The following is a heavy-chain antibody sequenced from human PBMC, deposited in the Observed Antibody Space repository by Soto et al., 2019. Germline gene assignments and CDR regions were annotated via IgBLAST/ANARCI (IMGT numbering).Heavy chain of an antibody. Sequence: SETLSLTCTVSGGSISSYYWSWIRQPPGKGLEWIGYIYYSGSTNYNPSLKSRVTISVDTSKNQFSLKLSSVTAADTAVYYCARHRPTIITIGAFDIWGQGTMVTVSS. CDR2: IYYSGST. CDR1: GGSISSYY. V-gene: IGHV4-59*08. CDR3: ARHRPTIITIGAFDI. J-gene: IGHJ3*02. D-gene: IGHD3-3*01.